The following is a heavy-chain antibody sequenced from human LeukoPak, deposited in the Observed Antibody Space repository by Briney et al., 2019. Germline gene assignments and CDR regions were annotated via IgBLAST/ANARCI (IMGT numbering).Heavy chain of an antibody. CDR3: ARGVVVTANSPTYYYGMDV. V-gene: IGHV4-34*01. CDR1: GGSFSGYY. CDR2: INHSGST. J-gene: IGHJ6*02. D-gene: IGHD2-21*02. Sequence: SETLSLTCAVYGGSFSGYYWSWIRQPPGKGLEWIGEINHSGSTNYNPSLKSRVTISVDTSKNQFSLKLSSVTAADTAVYYCARGVVVTANSPTYYYGMDVWGQGTTVTVSS.